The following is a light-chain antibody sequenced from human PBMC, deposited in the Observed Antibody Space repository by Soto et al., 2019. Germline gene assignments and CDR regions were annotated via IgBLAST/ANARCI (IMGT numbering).Light chain of an antibody. Sequence: VLSQSTDTLSLSQGEKATLSCRASQSVSSSYLAWYQQRPGQAPRLLIYGASSRATGIPDRFSGSGSGTDFSLTISRLEPEDFGVYYCQQYGVSPRTFGQGTKVDI. CDR1: QSVSSSY. V-gene: IGKV3-20*01. CDR2: GAS. CDR3: QQYGVSPRT. J-gene: IGKJ1*01.